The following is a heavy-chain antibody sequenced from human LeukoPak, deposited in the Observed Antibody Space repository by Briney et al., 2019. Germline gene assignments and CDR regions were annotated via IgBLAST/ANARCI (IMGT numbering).Heavy chain of an antibody. CDR2: VYYNGSA. D-gene: IGHD2-15*01. Sequence: PSETLSLTCTVSGDSINYYYWSWIRQSAGKGLEWIGYVYYNGSAKYNPSLKSRVTISVDMSKNQFSLKVSPVTAADTAIYYCARKGGHFDYWGQGTLVTVSS. CDR1: GDSINYYY. CDR3: ARKGGHFDY. J-gene: IGHJ4*02. V-gene: IGHV4-59*01.